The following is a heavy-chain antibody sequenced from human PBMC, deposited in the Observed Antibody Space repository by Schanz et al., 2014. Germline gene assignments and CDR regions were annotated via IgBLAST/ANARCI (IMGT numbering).Heavy chain of an antibody. CDR3: ARDGLGADY. V-gene: IGHV4-34*10. CDR2: INHSGST. J-gene: IGHJ4*02. Sequence: QVQLQESGPGLVKPSETLSLSCAVYSGSFSGYYWSWIRQPPGKGLEWIGEINHSGSTNYNPSLKSRVTISVDTSKNQFSLKLSSVTEADTAVYYCARDGLGADYWGQGTLVTVSA. CDR1: SGSFSGYY.